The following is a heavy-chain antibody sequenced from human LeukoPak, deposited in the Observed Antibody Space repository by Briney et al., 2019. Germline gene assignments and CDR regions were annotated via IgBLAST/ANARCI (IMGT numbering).Heavy chain of an antibody. D-gene: IGHD2-2*01. V-gene: IGHV4-59*12. Sequence: KPSETLSLTCTVSGGSISSYYWSWIRQPPGKGLEWIGYIYYSGSTNYNPSLKSRVTMSVDTSKNQFSLKLSSVTAADTAVYYCARSLRHPIVVVPAATPPYYYYGMDVWGQGTTVTVSS. CDR3: ARSLRHPIVVVPAATPPYYYYGMDV. J-gene: IGHJ6*02. CDR1: GGSISSYY. CDR2: IYYSGST.